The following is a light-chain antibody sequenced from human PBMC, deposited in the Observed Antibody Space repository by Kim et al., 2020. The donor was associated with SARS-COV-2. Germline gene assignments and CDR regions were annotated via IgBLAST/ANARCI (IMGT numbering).Light chain of an antibody. CDR2: DVS. V-gene: IGLV2-23*02. Sequence: QSALTQPASVSGSPGQSITISCTGTSGDVGGYNLVSWYQHHPGQAPKLIIYDVSERPSGISDRFSASKSGNMASLTISGLQAADEVDYYCCSFAGSGTSVIFGGGTKLTVL. CDR3: CSFAGSGTSVI. J-gene: IGLJ2*01. CDR1: SGDVGGYNL.